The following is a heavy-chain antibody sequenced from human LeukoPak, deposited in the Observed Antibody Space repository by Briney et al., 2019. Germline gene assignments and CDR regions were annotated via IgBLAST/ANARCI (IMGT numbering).Heavy chain of an antibody. CDR2: IYYSGST. D-gene: IGHD3-3*01. V-gene: IGHV4-39*01. Sequence: PSETLSLTCTVSGGSISSSSYYWGWIRQPPGKGLEWIGSIYYSGSTYYNPSLKSRVTISVDTSKNQFSLKLSSVTAADTAVYYCARQLRYYDFWSGYYEGFPYYFDYWGQGTLVTVSS. CDR3: ARQLRYYDFWSGYYEGFPYYFDY. CDR1: GGSISSSSYY. J-gene: IGHJ4*02.